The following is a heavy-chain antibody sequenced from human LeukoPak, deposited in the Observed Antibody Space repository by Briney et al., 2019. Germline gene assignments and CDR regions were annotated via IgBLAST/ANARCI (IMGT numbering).Heavy chain of an antibody. Sequence: SGGFLRLSCAASGFTFSAHSMNWVRQAPGKGLEWVSSISASSTYMYYADSVKGRFTISRDNAKNSLYLQMNSLRVEDTAVYYCARLTNLDYWGQGTLVTVSS. CDR2: ISASSTYM. D-gene: IGHD4/OR15-4a*01. CDR1: GFTFSAHS. V-gene: IGHV3-21*01. CDR3: ARLTNLDY. J-gene: IGHJ4*02.